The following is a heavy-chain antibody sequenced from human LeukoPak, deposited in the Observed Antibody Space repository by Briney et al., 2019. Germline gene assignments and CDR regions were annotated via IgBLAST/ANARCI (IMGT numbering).Heavy chain of an antibody. Sequence: PGGSLRLSCAASGFTFSSYAMSWVRQAPGKGLEWVSAISGSGGSTYYADSVKGRFTISRDSSKNPLYLQLNSLRAEDTAVYYCAKDLYYDFWSGYRAAYYYGMDVWGQGTTVTVSS. CDR1: GFTFSSYA. J-gene: IGHJ6*02. CDR2: ISGSGGST. D-gene: IGHD3-3*01. V-gene: IGHV3-23*01. CDR3: AKDLYYDFWSGYRAAYYYGMDV.